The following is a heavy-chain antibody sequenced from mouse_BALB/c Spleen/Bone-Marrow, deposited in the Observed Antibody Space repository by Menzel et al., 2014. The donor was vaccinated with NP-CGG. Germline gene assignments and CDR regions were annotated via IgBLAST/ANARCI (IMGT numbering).Heavy chain of an antibody. CDR3: ARGSYYEGAMDY. Sequence: VHLVESGPGLVAPSQSLSITCTVSGFSLTSYGVHWVRQPPGKVLEWLGVIWAGGSTNYNSALMSRLSISKDNSKSQVFLKMNSLQTDDTAMYYCARGSYYEGAMDYWGQGPSVTVSS. D-gene: IGHD1-1*01. CDR2: IWAGGST. CDR1: GFSLTSYG. J-gene: IGHJ4*01. V-gene: IGHV2-9*02.